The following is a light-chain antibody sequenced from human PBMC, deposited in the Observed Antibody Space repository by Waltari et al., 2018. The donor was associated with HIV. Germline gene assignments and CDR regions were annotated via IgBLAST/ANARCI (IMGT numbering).Light chain of an antibody. CDR3: SSYAPTNKFYVL. CDR2: EVT. CDR1: TSDIGGYNY. J-gene: IGLJ2*01. V-gene: IGLV2-8*01. Sequence: QSALPPPPSASGSPGPSVTMSCTGTTSDIGGYNYVSWYQQHPGKAPKLIMTEVTKRPSGVPDRFSGSKSGNTASLTVSGLQAEDEAHYYCSSYAPTNKFYVLFGGGTTLTVL.